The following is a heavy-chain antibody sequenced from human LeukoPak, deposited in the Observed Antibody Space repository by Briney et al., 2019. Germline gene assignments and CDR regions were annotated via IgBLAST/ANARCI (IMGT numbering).Heavy chain of an antibody. CDR3: ARDLGITYSSSWYCFDY. CDR2: INPNSGGT. Sequence: ASVKVSCKASGYTFTGYYMHWVRQAPGQGIEWMGWINPNSGGTNYAQKFQGRVTMTRDTSISTAYMELSRLRSDDTAVYYCARDLGITYSSSWYCFDYWGQGTLVTVSS. V-gene: IGHV1-2*02. J-gene: IGHJ4*02. CDR1: GYTFTGYY. D-gene: IGHD6-13*01.